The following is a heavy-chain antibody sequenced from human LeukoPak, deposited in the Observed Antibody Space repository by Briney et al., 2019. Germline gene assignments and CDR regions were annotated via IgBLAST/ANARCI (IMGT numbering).Heavy chain of an antibody. CDR3: AKVVHYGAFDI. CDR1: GFTFSNYA. CDR2: ITDSGAST. D-gene: IGHD3-16*01. Sequence: GGSLRVSCAASGFTFSNYAMTWARQAPGKGLGWVSTITDSGASTSYADSVKGRFTISRDNSKNTLYLQMNSLRAEDTAVYYCAKVVHYGAFDICGHGTMVTVSS. J-gene: IGHJ3*02. V-gene: IGHV3-23*01.